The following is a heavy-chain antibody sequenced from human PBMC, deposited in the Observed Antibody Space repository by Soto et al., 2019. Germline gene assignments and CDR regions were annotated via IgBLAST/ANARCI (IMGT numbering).Heavy chain of an antibody. CDR2: ISGSGGST. V-gene: IGHV3-23*01. CDR3: AKARGYSSGWYYY. CDR1: GFTFSGDW. D-gene: IGHD6-19*01. Sequence: GGSLRLSCVASGFTFSGDWMHWVRQVPGKGLEWVSAISGSGGSTYYADSVKGRFTISRDNSKNTLYLQMNSLRAEDTAVYYCAKARGYSSGWYYYWGQGTLVTVSS. J-gene: IGHJ4*02.